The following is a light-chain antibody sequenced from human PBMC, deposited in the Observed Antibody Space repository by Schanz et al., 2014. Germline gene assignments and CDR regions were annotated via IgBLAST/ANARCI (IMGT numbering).Light chain of an antibody. CDR1: SSDVGGYNY. CDR3: CSYAGNYTRV. CDR2: DVS. V-gene: IGLV2-11*01. J-gene: IGLJ2*01. Sequence: QSALTQPRSVSGSPGQSVTISCTGASSDVGGYNYVSWYQQHPGKAPKLIIYDVSRRPSGVPDRLSGSKSGNTASLTISGLQAEDEADYYCCSYAGNYTRVFGGGTKLTVL.